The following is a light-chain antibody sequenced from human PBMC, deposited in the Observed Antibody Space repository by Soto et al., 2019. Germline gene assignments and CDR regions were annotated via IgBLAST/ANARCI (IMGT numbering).Light chain of an antibody. CDR3: QQSFSTLLIT. CDR1: QSINTY. J-gene: IGKJ5*01. Sequence: DIQMTQSPSSLSASIGDGVTITCRASQSINTYLNWYQQKPGKAPKLLISAASNLQSGVPSRFRGSGSGTDFPLTISSLQTEDFATYYCQQSFSTLLITFGQGTRLEIK. V-gene: IGKV1-39*01. CDR2: AAS.